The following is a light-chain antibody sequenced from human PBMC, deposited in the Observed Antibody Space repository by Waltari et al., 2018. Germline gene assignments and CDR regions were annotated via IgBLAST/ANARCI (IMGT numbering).Light chain of an antibody. J-gene: IGLJ2*01. V-gene: IGLV2-8*01. Sequence: QSALTQPPSASGSPGQSVTISCTGTSSDVGGYNYVSWYQPHPGKAPKLMISEVNKRPSGVPDRFAGPKSGTPASLTVSGLQADDEADYYCTSYAGSHNWVFGGGTKLTVL. CDR1: SSDVGGYNY. CDR2: EVN. CDR3: TSYAGSHNWV.